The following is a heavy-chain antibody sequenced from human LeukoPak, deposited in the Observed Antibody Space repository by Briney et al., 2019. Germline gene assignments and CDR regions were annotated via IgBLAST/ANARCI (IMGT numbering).Heavy chain of an antibody. Sequence: SETLSLTCTVSGGSISSYYWSWIRQPPGKRLEWIGYIYYSGSTNYNPSLKSRVTISVDTSKNQFSLKLSSVTAADTAVYYCAREAVAGWGPYYFDYWGQGTLVTVSS. CDR3: AREAVAGWGPYYFDY. V-gene: IGHV4-59*01. D-gene: IGHD6-19*01. CDR2: IYYSGST. J-gene: IGHJ4*02. CDR1: GGSISSYY.